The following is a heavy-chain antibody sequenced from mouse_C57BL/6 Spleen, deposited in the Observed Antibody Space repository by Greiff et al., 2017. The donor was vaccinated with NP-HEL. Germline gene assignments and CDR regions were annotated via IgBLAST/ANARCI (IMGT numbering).Heavy chain of an antibody. J-gene: IGHJ1*03. V-gene: IGHV1-53*01. CDR3: ARRATTVVDWYFDV. D-gene: IGHD1-1*01. CDR1: GYTFTSYW. CDR2: INPSNGGT. Sequence: QVQLKQPGTELVKPGASVKLSCKASGYTFTSYWMHWVKQRPGQGLEWIGNINPSNGGTNYNEKFKSKATLTVDKSSSTAYMQLSSLTSEDSAVYYCARRATTVVDWYFDVWGTGTTVTVSS.